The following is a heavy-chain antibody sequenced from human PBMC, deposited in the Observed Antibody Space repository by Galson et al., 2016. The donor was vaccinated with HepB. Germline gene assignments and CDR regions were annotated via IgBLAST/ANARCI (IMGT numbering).Heavy chain of an antibody. CDR3: ARGVTGTPYFDF. V-gene: IGHV4-59*01. J-gene: IGHJ4*02. CDR2: IYKTGST. CDR1: GGSISSYF. Sequence: SETLSLTCNVSGGSISSYFWSWIRQPPGKGLEWIGYIYKTGSTNYSPSLKSRVTVSLDTSKNQFALKLRSVTAADSAVYFCARGVTGTPYFDFWGQGALVIVSS. D-gene: IGHD2-21*02.